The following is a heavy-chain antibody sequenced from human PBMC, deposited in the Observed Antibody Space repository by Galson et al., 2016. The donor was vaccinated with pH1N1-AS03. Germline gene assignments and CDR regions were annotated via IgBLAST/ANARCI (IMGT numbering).Heavy chain of an antibody. D-gene: IGHD3-3*01. Sequence: SLRLSCAVSGFTLSDYYMSWFRQAPGEGLEWISYISSSGKTIHYADSVKGRFIISRDNVKNSLLLQMNRLRAEDTAVYYCAKDKSPGVAATEVYCFESWGQGALVTVSS. CDR2: ISSSGKTI. V-gene: IGHV3-11*01. CDR3: AKDKSPGVAATEVYCFES. CDR1: GFTLSDYY. J-gene: IGHJ4*02.